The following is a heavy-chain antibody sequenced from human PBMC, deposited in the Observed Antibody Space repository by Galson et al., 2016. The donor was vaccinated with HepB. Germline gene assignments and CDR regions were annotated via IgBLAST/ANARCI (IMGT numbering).Heavy chain of an antibody. V-gene: IGHV3-7*01. CDR3: SRDRDFMADT. J-gene: IGHJ5*02. CDR2: INQDGSVK. Sequence: SLRLSCAASGFIFGSYWMSWVRQAPGKGLKWVANINQDGSVKYHVDSVKGRFTISRDNAQSSLFLQMNSLRVEDTAMYYCSRDRDFMADTWGPGTLVTISS. CDR1: GFIFGSYW. D-gene: IGHD3/OR15-3a*01.